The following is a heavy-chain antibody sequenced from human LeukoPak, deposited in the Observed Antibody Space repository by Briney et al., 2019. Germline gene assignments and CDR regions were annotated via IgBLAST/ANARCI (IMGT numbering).Heavy chain of an antibody. Sequence: GGSLRLSCAASGFTFSSYSMNWVRQAPGKGLEWVSAISGSGGSTHYADSVKGRFTISRDNSKNTLYLQMNSLRAEDTAVYYCAKGSSSGSRNWFDPWGQGTLVTVSS. CDR2: ISGSGGST. CDR3: AKGSSSGSRNWFDP. D-gene: IGHD1-26*01. CDR1: GFTFSSYS. V-gene: IGHV3-23*01. J-gene: IGHJ5*02.